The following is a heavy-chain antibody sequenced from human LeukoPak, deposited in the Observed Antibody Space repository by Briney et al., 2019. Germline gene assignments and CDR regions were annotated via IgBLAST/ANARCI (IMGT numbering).Heavy chain of an antibody. CDR2: VNPNSGNT. Sequence: GASVKVSCKAFGYTFTTYDVNWVRQAAGQGLEWIGWVNPNSGNTGYAQKFQDRVTMTTDTSTTTAYMELRSLESDDTAVYYCARHSGSGWQALGYWGQGTLVTVSS. V-gene: IGHV1-8*01. CDR3: ARHSGSGWQALGY. J-gene: IGHJ4*02. CDR1: GYTFTTYD. D-gene: IGHD6-19*01.